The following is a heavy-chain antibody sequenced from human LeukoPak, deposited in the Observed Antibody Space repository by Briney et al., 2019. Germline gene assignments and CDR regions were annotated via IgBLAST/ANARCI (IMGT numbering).Heavy chain of an antibody. D-gene: IGHD3-9*01. CDR3: AKEGDYDILTGYPRGIDY. V-gene: IGHV4-39*07. CDR2: IYYSGST. J-gene: IGHJ4*02. Sequence: SETLSLTCTVSGGSISSSSYYWGWIRQPPGKGLEWIGSIYYSGSTYYNPSLKSRVTISVDTSKNQFSLKLSSVTAADTAVYYCAKEGDYDILTGYPRGIDYWGQGTLVTVSS. CDR1: GGSISSSSYY.